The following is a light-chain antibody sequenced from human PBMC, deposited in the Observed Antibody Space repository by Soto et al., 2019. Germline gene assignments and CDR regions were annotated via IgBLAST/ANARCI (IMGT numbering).Light chain of an antibody. V-gene: IGLV2-14*01. Sequence: QSVLTQPASVSGSPGQSITISCTGSSSDVGGYNYVSWYQQHPGRAPKLMIFEVTDRPSGVSNRFSGSKPGNTASLTISGLQAEDEADYYCNSYTSRSTYVFGTGTKVTVL. CDR2: EVT. CDR3: NSYTSRSTYV. J-gene: IGLJ1*01. CDR1: SSDVGGYNY.